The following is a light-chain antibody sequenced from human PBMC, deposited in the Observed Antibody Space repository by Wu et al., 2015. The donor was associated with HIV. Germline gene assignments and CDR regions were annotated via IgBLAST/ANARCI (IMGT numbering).Light chain of an antibody. Sequence: AMQLTQSPSTLSASVGDSVTITCRASQGVGSDLAWYQHKPGSSPKLLIYAASELESGVPSRFSGSGSGTDFTLTISRLQPEDFATYYCQQCNAYPWTFGQGTKVELQ. V-gene: IGKV1-13*02. CDR2: AAS. CDR3: QQCNAYPWT. J-gene: IGKJ1*01. CDR1: QGVGSD.